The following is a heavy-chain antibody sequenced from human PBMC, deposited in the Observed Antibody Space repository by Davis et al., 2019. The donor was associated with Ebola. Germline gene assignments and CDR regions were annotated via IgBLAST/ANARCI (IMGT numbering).Heavy chain of an antibody. Sequence: GESLKISCAASGFTFSSYGMHWVRQAPGKGLEWVAVIWSDGSNKYYADSVKGRFTISRDNAKNTLYLQMNSLRVEDTAVYYCTRVIDGDYDGNWGQGTLVTVSS. CDR1: GFTFSSYG. J-gene: IGHJ4*02. CDR3: TRVIDGDYDGN. CDR2: IWSDGSNK. D-gene: IGHD4-17*01. V-gene: IGHV3-33*03.